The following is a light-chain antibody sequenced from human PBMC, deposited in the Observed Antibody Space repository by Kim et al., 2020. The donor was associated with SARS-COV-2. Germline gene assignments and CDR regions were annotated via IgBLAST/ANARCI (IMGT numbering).Light chain of an antibody. CDR3: QQYENLPLT. CDR1: QDINDY. Sequence: ASIGDRVTITCQASQDINDYLNWHQQKPGKAPKSLIYDASNLETGVPSRFSGSGSGTHFTFTISSLQPEDVATYYCQQYENLPLTFGGGTKLEI. V-gene: IGKV1-33*01. CDR2: DAS. J-gene: IGKJ4*01.